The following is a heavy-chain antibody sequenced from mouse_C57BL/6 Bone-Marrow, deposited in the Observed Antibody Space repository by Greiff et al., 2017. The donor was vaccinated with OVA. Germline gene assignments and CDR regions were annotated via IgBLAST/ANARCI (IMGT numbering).Heavy chain of an antibody. V-gene: IGHV1-69*01. J-gene: IGHJ3*01. Sequence: VQLQQPGAELVMPGASVKLSCKASGYTFTSYWMHWVKQRPGQGLEWIGEIDPSDSYTNYNQKFKGKSTLTVDKSSSTAYLQLSSLTSEDSAVYYCASRGSLSLYYGYDEFAYWGQGTLVTVSA. CDR2: IDPSDSYT. D-gene: IGHD2-2*01. CDR3: ASRGSLSLYYGYDEFAY. CDR1: GYTFTSYW.